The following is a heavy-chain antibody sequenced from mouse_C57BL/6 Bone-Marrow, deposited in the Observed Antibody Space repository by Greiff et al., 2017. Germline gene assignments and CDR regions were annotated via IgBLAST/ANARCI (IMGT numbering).Heavy chain of an antibody. D-gene: IGHD1-1*01. CDR2: ISSGGSYT. V-gene: IGHV5-6*01. Sequence: EMHLVESGGDLVKPGGSLKLSCAASGFTFSSYGMSWVRQTPDKRLEWVATISSGGSYTYYPDSVKGRFTISRDNAKNTLYLPMSSLKSEDTAMYYCARHPLLPYYFDYWGQGTTLTVSS. CDR3: ARHPLLPYYFDY. J-gene: IGHJ2*01. CDR1: GFTFSSYG.